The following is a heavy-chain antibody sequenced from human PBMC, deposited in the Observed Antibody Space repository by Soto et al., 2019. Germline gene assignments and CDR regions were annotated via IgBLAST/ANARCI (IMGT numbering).Heavy chain of an antibody. V-gene: IGHV5-10-1*01. CDR2: IDPSDSQT. D-gene: IGHD3-22*01. CDR1: GYSFAGYW. J-gene: IGHJ4*02. Sequence: GESLKISCKGSGYSFAGYWITWVRQKPGKGLEWMGRIDPSDSQTYYSPSFRGHVTIPVTKSITTVFLQWSSLRASDTAMYYCARQIYDSDTGPNFQYYFDSWGQGTPVTVSS. CDR3: ARQIYDSDTGPNFQYYFDS.